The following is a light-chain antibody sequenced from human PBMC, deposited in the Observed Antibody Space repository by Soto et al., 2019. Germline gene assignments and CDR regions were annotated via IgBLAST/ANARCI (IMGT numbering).Light chain of an antibody. Sequence: EIVLTQSPATLSLSPGERATLSCRASQSVGTYLAWYQQKPGQAPRLLIYDASNRATGIPARFSGSGSETDFTLTSSHLEPEVFAVYYCQQRSNWTPLLSCGPGTKVDIK. CDR2: DAS. CDR1: QSVGTY. V-gene: IGKV3-11*01. J-gene: IGKJ3*01. CDR3: QQRSNWTPLLS.